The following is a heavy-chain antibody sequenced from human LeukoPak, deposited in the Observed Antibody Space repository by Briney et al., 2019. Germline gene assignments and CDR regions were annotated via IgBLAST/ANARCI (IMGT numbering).Heavy chain of an antibody. CDR3: ARGGSGWYSDY. Sequence: IGWISAYHGNTNYTQKLQGRVTMTTDTSTSTAYMELRSLRSDDTAVYYCARGGSGWYSDYWGQGTLVTVSS. V-gene: IGHV1-18*01. CDR2: ISAYHGNT. J-gene: IGHJ4*02. D-gene: IGHD6-19*01.